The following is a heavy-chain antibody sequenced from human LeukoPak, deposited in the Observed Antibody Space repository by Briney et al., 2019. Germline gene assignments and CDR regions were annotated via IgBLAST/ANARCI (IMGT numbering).Heavy chain of an antibody. CDR1: GFTVSSNF. V-gene: IGHV3-66*01. CDR2: IYSGGNT. Sequence: PGGSLRLSCAASGFTVSSNFMSWVRQAPGKGLEWVSVIYSGGNTYYADYVKGRFTISRDNSKNTLYLQMNSLRAEDTAVYHCARDRLPPFGAFDIWGQGTMVTVSS. CDR3: ARDRLPPFGAFDI. D-gene: IGHD3-16*01. J-gene: IGHJ3*02.